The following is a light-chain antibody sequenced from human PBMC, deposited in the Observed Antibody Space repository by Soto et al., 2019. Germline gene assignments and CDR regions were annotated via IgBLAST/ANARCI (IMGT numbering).Light chain of an antibody. J-gene: IGKJ1*01. CDR1: QSVSNNY. V-gene: IGKV3-20*01. CDR2: GAS. CDR3: QQYGSPGT. Sequence: EIVLTQSPGTPSLSPGERATLSCRASQSVSNNYLAWYQQKPGQAPRLLIYGASNRATGIPDRFSGSGSGTYFTLTISRMAPEFFAVYYCQQYGSPGTFGQGTKVDIK.